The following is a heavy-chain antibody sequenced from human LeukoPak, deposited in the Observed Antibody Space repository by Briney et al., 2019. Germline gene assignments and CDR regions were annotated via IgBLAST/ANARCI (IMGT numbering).Heavy chain of an antibody. CDR3: ARAPVGYYCTNGVCHDDAFDI. D-gene: IGHD2-8*01. Sequence: ASVKVSCKTSGYTFTSYYMHWVRQAPGQGLEWMGIINPSGGSTSYAQKFQGRVTMTRDMSTSTVYMELSSLRSEDTAVYYCARAPVGYYCTNGVCHDDAFDIWGQGTMVTVSS. J-gene: IGHJ3*02. V-gene: IGHV1-46*01. CDR2: INPSGGST. CDR1: GYTFTSYY.